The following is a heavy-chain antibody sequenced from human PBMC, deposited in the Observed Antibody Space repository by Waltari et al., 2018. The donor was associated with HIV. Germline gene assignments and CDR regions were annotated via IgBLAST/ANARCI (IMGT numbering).Heavy chain of an antibody. J-gene: IGHJ5*02. CDR3: STSRPGAMFGDA. CDR2: MNPSTGNA. CDR1: GYHSTTYD. V-gene: IGHV1-8*02. Sequence: QGQLVQSGAAVKQSGASGRISCKASGYHSTTYDINWLRQATGQGLEWMGWMNPSTGNAGFAHNFQGRVVMTRDIPINTAYMELSGLTSHDAAVYYCSTSRPGAMFGDAWGQGTLVTVSS. D-gene: IGHD3-3*01.